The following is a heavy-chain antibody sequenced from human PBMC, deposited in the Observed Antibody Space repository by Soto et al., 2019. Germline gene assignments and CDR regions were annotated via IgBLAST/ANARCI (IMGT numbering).Heavy chain of an antibody. J-gene: IGHJ3*02. CDR2: IIPILGIA. CDR3: AVLNNGGSIDAFDI. CDR1: GGTFSSYT. V-gene: IGHV1-69*02. Sequence: QVQLVQSGAEVKKPGSSVKVSCKASGGTFSSYTISWVRQAPGQGLEWMGRIIPILGIANYAQKFQGRVTITADKSTSTAYMELSSLRSEDTAVYYCAVLNNGGSIDAFDIWGQGTMVTVSS. D-gene: IGHD2-15*01.